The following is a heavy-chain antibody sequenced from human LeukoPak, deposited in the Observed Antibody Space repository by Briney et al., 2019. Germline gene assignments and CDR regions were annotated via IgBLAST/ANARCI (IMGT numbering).Heavy chain of an antibody. J-gene: IGHJ1*01. D-gene: IGHD6-13*01. CDR2: IYTSGST. Sequence: SETLSLTCTVSGGSIISGSYYWSWIRQPAGKGLEWIGRIYTSGSTNYNPSLKSRVTISVDTSKNQFSLKLSSVTAADTSVFYCARGQQQLVALQHWGQGTLVTVSS. CDR3: ARGQQQLVALQH. V-gene: IGHV4-61*02. CDR1: GGSIISGSYY.